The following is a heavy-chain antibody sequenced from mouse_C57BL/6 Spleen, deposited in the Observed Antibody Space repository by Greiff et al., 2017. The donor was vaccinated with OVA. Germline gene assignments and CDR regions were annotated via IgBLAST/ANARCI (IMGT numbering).Heavy chain of an antibody. D-gene: IGHD1-1*01. V-gene: IGHV1-72*01. J-gene: IGHJ1*03. Sequence: QVQLQQPGAELVKPGASVKLSCKASGYTFTSYWMHWVKQRPGRGLEWIGRIDPNRGGTTYNEKFKSKATLTVDKPSSTAYMQLSSLTSEDSAVDYCARPDYYGSSPWYFDVWGTGTTVTVSS. CDR3: ARPDYYGSSPWYFDV. CDR1: GYTFTSYW. CDR2: IDPNRGGT.